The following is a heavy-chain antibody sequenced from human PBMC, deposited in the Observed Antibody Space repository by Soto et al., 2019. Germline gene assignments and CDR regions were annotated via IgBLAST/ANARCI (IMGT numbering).Heavy chain of an antibody. CDR2: IIPIFGTV. CDR3: ARWAAPYNWFDP. J-gene: IGHJ5*02. V-gene: IGHV1-69*06. CDR1: GGTFSSYA. Sequence: SVKVSCKASGGTFSSYAISWVRQAPGQGPEWMGGIIPIFGTVNYAQKFQGRVTITADKSTSTAYMELSSLRSEDTAVYYCARWAAPYNWFDPWGQGTLVTVSS. D-gene: IGHD6-13*01.